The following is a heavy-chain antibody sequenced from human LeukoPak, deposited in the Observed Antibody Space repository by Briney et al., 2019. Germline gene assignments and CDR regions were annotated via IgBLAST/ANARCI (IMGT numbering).Heavy chain of an antibody. CDR3: ARDRTHLSGTLPFGEYGMDV. J-gene: IGHJ6*02. V-gene: IGHV4-31*03. CDR1: GGSISSGGYY. Sequence: NASQTLPLTCTVSGGSISSGGYYWSWIRQHPGKGLEWIGYIYYNGSTYYNPSLKSRVTISVDTSKNQFSLKLSSVTAADTAVYYCARDRTHLSGTLPFGEYGMDVWGQGTTVTVSS. D-gene: IGHD3-10*01. CDR2: IYYNGST.